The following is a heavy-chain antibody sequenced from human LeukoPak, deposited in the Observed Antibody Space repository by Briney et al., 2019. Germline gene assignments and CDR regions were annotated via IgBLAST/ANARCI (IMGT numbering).Heavy chain of an antibody. V-gene: IGHV4-31*03. J-gene: IGHJ5*02. CDR1: GGSISSGGYY. D-gene: IGHD4-17*01. CDR2: IYYSGST. CDR3: ARDNYGDQGRFDP. Sequence: SETLSLTCTVSGGSISSGGYYWSWIRQPPGKGLECIGYIYYSGSTYYNPPLKSRVTISIDTSKNQFSLKLSSVTAADTAVYYCARDNYGDQGRFDPWGQGTLVTVSS.